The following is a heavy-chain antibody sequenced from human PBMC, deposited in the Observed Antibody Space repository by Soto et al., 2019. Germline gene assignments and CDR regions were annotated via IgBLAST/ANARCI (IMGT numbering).Heavy chain of an antibody. V-gene: IGHV1-2*02. CDR2: INSNSGAT. Sequence: QVQLVQSGAEVKKPGASAKVSCKASGYTFTGYFMHWVRQAPGQGLEWMGWINSNSGATKYAQKFQGRVTLSRDTSISTAYMELSGLRSDDTAVYYFASGGGTILAPLPWGQGTLVTVSS. CDR1: GYTFTGYF. D-gene: IGHD3-3*01. J-gene: IGHJ5*02. CDR3: ASGGGTILAPLP.